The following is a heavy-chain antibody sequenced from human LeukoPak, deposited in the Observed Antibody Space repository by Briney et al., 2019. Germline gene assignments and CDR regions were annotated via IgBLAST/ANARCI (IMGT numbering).Heavy chain of an antibody. J-gene: IGHJ4*02. Sequence: SVKVSXKASGGTFSSYAISWVRQAPGQGLEWMGGIVPIFGTANYAQKFQGRVTITADESTSTAYMELSSLRSEDTAVYYCASPTLRVVVVPAALDYWGQGTLVTVSS. D-gene: IGHD2-2*01. CDR3: ASPTLRVVVVPAALDY. CDR1: GGTFSSYA. V-gene: IGHV1-69*01. CDR2: IVPIFGTA.